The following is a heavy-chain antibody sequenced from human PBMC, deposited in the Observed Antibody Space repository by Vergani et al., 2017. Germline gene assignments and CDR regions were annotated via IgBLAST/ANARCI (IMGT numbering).Heavy chain of an antibody. D-gene: IGHD5-12*01. J-gene: IGHJ4*02. CDR3: ARGGGYSGYDSFDY. CDR1: GFTFSSYA. V-gene: IGHV3-23*01. Sequence: EVQLLESGGGLVQPGGSLRLSCAASGFTFSSYAMRWVRQAPGKGLEWVSAIGNGGDSAFYRDSVKGRFTISRDNAKNSLYLQMNSLRAEDTALYYCARGGGYSGYDSFDYWGQGTLVTVSS. CDR2: IGNGGDSA.